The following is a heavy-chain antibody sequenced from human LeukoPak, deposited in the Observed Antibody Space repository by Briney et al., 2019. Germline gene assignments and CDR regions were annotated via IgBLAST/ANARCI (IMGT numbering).Heavy chain of an antibody. CDR1: GFTFSSYS. V-gene: IGHV3-20*04. J-gene: IGHJ6*03. CDR3: ARAGSYYYYMDV. CDR2: INWNGGST. D-gene: IGHD3-10*01. Sequence: PGGSLRLSCAASGFTFSSYSMSWVRQAPGKGLEWVSGINWNGGSTGYADSVKGRFTISRDNAKNSLYLQMNSLRAEDTALYYCARAGSYYYYMDVWGKGTTVTVSS.